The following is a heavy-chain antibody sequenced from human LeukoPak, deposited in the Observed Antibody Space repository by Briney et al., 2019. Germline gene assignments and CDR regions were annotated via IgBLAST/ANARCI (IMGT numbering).Heavy chain of an antibody. V-gene: IGHV7-4-1*02. D-gene: IGHD1-26*01. Sequence: GASVKVSCKASGYTFTSYAMNWVRQAPGQGLEWMGWINTNTGNPTYAQGSTGRFVFSLDTSVSTAYLQISSLKAEDTAVYYCARLFAPWEHTPQTDYWGQGTLVTVSS. J-gene: IGHJ4*02. CDR1: GYTFTSYA. CDR2: INTNTGNP. CDR3: ARLFAPWEHTPQTDY.